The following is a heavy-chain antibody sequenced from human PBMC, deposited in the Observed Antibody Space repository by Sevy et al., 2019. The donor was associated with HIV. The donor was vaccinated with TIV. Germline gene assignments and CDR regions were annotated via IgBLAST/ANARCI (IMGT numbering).Heavy chain of an antibody. J-gene: IGHJ6*02. Sequence: GGSLRLSCAASGFTFSSYAMHWVRQAPGKGLEWVAVISYDGSNKYYADSVKGRFTISRDNTKNTLYLQMNSLRAEDTAVYYCARDQGTIVVVVEAFKGYGMDVWGQGTTVTVSS. CDR1: GFTFSSYA. D-gene: IGHD2-15*01. V-gene: IGHV3-30*04. CDR2: ISYDGSNK. CDR3: ARDQGTIVVVVEAFKGYGMDV.